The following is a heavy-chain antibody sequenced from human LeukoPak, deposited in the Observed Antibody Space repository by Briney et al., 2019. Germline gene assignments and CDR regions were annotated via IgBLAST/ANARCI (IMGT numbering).Heavy chain of an antibody. D-gene: IGHD5-18*01. V-gene: IGHV3-9*01. J-gene: IGHJ4*02. CDR2: ISWNSGTI. CDR1: GFRFDDYA. Sequence: GGSLRLSCAASGFRFDDYAMHWVRQAPGKGLEWVSGISWNSGTIAYADSVKGRFTISRDNAKNSLYLQMNSLRAEDTALYYCAKVRGYSFGYFDYWGQGTLVTVSS. CDR3: AKVRGYSFGYFDY.